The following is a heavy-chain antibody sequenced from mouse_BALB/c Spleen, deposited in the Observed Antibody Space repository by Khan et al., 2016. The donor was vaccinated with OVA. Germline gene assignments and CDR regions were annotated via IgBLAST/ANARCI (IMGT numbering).Heavy chain of an antibody. CDR2: INPNNGDT. V-gene: IGHV1-26*01. J-gene: IGHJ1*01. CDR1: GYTFTDYY. CDR3: TRGLFDV. Sequence: EVQLQQSGPELVKPGASVKMSCKASGYTFTDYYMKWLKQSHGKSLEWIGDINPNNGDTFYNQKFTDKATLTVDKSSSTAYMQLNSLTSEYSAVFYGTRGLFDVWGAGTTVTVSS.